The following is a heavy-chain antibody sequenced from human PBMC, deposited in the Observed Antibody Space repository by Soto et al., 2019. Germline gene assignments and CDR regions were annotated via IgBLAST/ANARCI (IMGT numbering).Heavy chain of an antibody. CDR1: GYIFSNYY. V-gene: IGHV1-46*01. CDR2: FNPSGDAT. J-gene: IGHJ3*02. Sequence: QVQLVQSGAEVKKPGTSVKVSCKASGYIFSNYYMHWVRQAPGQGLEWMGVFNPSGDATHYAQSFQGRVTVTRDTSTSTVYMELSTLTSEDTAVYYCARSGMSKIGFDKWGQGTMVTVSS. CDR3: ARSGMSKIGFDK. D-gene: IGHD1-1*01.